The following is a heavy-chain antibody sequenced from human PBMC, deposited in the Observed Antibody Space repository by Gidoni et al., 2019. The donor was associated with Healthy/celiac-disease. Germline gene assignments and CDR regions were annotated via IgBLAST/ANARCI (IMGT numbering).Heavy chain of an antibody. CDR3: ARDIAAAGTGAFDI. Sequence: QVQLQESGPGLVKPSETLSLTCTVAGGYISSYYWSWIRQPAGKGLEWIGRIYTSGSTNYNPSLKSRVTMSVDTSKNQFSLKLSSVTAADTAVYYCARDIAAAGTGAFDIWGQGTMVTVSS. CDR2: IYTSGST. V-gene: IGHV4-4*07. CDR1: GGYISSYY. D-gene: IGHD6-13*01. J-gene: IGHJ3*02.